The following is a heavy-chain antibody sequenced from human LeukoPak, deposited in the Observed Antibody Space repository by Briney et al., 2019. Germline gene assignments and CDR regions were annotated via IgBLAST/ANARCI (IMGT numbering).Heavy chain of an antibody. J-gene: IGHJ4*02. V-gene: IGHV3-23*01. CDR1: GFTFSSYA. CDR3: AKDVLMVYAVYFDY. Sequence: PGGSLRLSCAASGFTFSSYAMSRVRQAPGKGLEWVSAISGSGGSTYYADSVKGRFTISRDNSKNTLYLQMNSLRAEDTAVYYCAKDVLMVYAVYFDYWGQGTLVTVSS. D-gene: IGHD2-8*01. CDR2: ISGSGGST.